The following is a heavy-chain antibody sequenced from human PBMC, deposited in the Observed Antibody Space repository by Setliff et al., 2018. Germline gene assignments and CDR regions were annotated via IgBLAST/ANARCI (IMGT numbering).Heavy chain of an antibody. CDR2: TKEDGSEK. D-gene: IGHD3-3*01. V-gene: IGHV3-7*01. CDR1: GFTFSSYW. J-gene: IGHJ5*02. Sequence: GGSLRLSCAASGFTFSSYWMAWVRQAPGKGLEWVANTKEDGSEKYYVDSVRGRFIISRDNAKNSLYLHMNSLRADDTAVYYCSRDVYDFRTGQADPWGQGTLVTVSS. CDR3: SRDVYDFRTGQADP.